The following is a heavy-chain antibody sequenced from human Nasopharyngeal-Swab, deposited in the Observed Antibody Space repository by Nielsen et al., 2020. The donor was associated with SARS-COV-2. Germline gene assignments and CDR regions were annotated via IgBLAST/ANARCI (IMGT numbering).Heavy chain of an antibody. CDR2: ISSSSSYI. V-gene: IGHV3-21*01. CDR1: GFTFSSYS. J-gene: IGHJ6*03. Sequence: GESLKISCAASGFTFSSYSMNWVRQAPGKGLEWVSSISSSSSYIYYADSVKGRFTISRDNAKNSLYLQMNSLRAEDTAVYYCARDGPNTIFGVVTNNYYYYYYMDVWGKGTTVTVSS. CDR3: ARDGPNTIFGVVTNNYYYYYYMDV. D-gene: IGHD3-3*01.